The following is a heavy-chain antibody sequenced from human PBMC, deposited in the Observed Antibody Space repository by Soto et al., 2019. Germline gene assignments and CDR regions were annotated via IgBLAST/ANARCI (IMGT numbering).Heavy chain of an antibody. Sequence: SATLALTCAVAGYSISSGYYWGWIRQPPGKGLEWIGSIYHSGSTYYNPSLKSRVTISVDTSKNQFSLKLSSVTAADTAVYYCARGIAFYWFDPWGQGTLVTVSS. D-gene: IGHD3-3*02. V-gene: IGHV4-38-2*01. CDR2: IYHSGST. CDR3: ARGIAFYWFDP. CDR1: GYSISSGYY. J-gene: IGHJ5*02.